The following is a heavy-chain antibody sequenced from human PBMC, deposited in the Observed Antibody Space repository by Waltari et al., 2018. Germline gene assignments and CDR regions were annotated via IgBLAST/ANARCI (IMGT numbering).Heavy chain of an antibody. J-gene: IGHJ4*02. Sequence: QVQLVPSEAEVKQPGASVKVSCKVSAYPLTELSMHSVRQAPGKGLKWMGGFDPEEGETTDGQKFQGRGTMTEDTSTGTAYMELSSRRSEDTAVYYCAVIRFLEWVGFDYWGQGTLGTVSS. CDR2: FDPEEGET. CDR1: AYPLTELS. V-gene: IGHV1-24*01. D-gene: IGHD3-3*01. CDR3: AVIRFLEWVGFDY.